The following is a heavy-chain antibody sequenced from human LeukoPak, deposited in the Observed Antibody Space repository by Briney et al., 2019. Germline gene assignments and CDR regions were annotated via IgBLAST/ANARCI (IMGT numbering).Heavy chain of an antibody. V-gene: IGHV3-23*01. Sequence: GGSLRLSCVASGFSFGNYAMSWVRQAPGKGLQWVSQISGTGGATWYAGFARDRFTISRDNSKKTLYLQMSGLRVEDTAMYYCVKDPRDTYGTNWFVCWGQGTLLIVSS. CDR1: GFSFGNYA. CDR2: ISGTGGAT. CDR3: VKDPRDTYGTNWFVC. D-gene: IGHD2-21*01. J-gene: IGHJ5*01.